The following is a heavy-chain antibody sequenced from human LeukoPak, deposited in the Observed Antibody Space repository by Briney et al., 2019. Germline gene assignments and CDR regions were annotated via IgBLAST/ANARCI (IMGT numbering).Heavy chain of an antibody. Sequence: GGSLRLSCAASGFTFSNTWMAWVRQAPGKGLEWVANINQDGSTKQYVDSVKGRFTISRDNAKNSVYLQMNSLRAEDTAVYYCARDQGGSLDYWGQGTLVTVSS. CDR1: GFTFSNTW. D-gene: IGHD1-26*01. V-gene: IGHV3-7*01. J-gene: IGHJ4*02. CDR3: ARDQGGSLDY. CDR2: INQDGSTK.